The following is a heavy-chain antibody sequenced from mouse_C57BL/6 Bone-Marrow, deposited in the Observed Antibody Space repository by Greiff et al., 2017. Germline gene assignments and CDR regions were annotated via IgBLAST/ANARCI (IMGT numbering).Heavy chain of an antibody. V-gene: IGHV1-82*01. CDR3: ARSSYPHAY. J-gene: IGHJ3*01. CDR2: IYPGDGGT. Sequence: VQLVESGPELVKPGASVKISCKASGYAFSSSWMNWVKQRPGKGLEWIGGIYPGDGGTNYNGKFKGKATLTADKSSSTAYMQLSSLTSEDSAVYFCARSSYPHAYWGQGTLVTVSA. D-gene: IGHD3-1*01. CDR1: GYAFSSSW.